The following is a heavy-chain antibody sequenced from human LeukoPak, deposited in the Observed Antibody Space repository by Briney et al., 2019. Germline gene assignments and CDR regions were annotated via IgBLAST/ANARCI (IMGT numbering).Heavy chain of an antibody. CDR1: GFTFSSYG. Sequence: PGGSLRLSCAASGFTFSSYGMHWVRQAPGKGLEWVAFIRYDGSNKYYADSVTGRFTISRDNSKNTLYLQMNSLRAEDTAVYYCAKDQFVVVPATDAFDIWGQGTMVTVSS. CDR3: AKDQFVVVPATDAFDI. J-gene: IGHJ3*02. D-gene: IGHD2-2*01. CDR2: IRYDGSNK. V-gene: IGHV3-30*02.